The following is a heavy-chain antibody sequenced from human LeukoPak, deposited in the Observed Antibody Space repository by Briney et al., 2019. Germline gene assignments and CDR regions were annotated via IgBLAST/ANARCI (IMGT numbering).Heavy chain of an antibody. Sequence: PSETLSLTCTVSGGSISSGGYYWSWIRQHPGKGLEWIGYIYYSGSTYYNPSLKSRVTISVDTSKNQFSLKLGSVTAADTAVYYCARGGYWGFRGFDYWGQGTLVTVSS. CDR2: IYYSGST. CDR1: GGSISSGGYY. D-gene: IGHD7-27*01. V-gene: IGHV4-31*03. CDR3: ARGGYWGFRGFDY. J-gene: IGHJ4*02.